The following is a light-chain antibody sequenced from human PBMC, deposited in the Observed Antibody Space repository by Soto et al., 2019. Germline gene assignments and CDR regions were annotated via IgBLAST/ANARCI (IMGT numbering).Light chain of an antibody. Sequence: QCALTQPASVSGAAVQSITISCTGTSSDVGASNSVSWYQQHPDKAPKLMIYDVTNRPSGVSIRFSGSKSGNTASLTISGLQAEDEADYYCTSYNYIYVFGTGTKVTVL. CDR3: TSYNYIYV. J-gene: IGLJ1*01. CDR1: SSDVGASNS. V-gene: IGLV2-14*01. CDR2: DVT.